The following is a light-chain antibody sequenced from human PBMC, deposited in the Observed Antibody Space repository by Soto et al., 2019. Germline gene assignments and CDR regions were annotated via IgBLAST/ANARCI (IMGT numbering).Light chain of an antibody. V-gene: IGLV8-61*01. Sequence: QTVVTQEPSFSVSPGETVTLTCGLNSGSVSTNYYPSWYQQTPGQPPRTLMYSTNTRSSGVTDRFSGSILGNKAALTITGAHADDEADYSCAWYMGNGIWVFGGGTKLTVL. CDR2: STN. CDR1: SGSVSTNYY. J-gene: IGLJ3*02. CDR3: AWYMGNGIWV.